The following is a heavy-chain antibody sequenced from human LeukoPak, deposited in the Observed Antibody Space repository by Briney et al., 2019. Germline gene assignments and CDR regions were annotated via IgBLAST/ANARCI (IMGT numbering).Heavy chain of an antibody. D-gene: IGHD4-11*01. CDR1: GFTFGNYG. CDR2: ISYDGSSE. Sequence: GGSLRLSCAVSGFTFGNYGMHWVRQAPGKGLEWVALISYDGSSEYYADSVKGRFSISRDNSKNTLYLQMNSLRAEDTAVYYCARVYSNSPEYGMDVWGQGTTVTVSS. V-gene: IGHV3-33*08. CDR3: ARVYSNSPEYGMDV. J-gene: IGHJ6*02.